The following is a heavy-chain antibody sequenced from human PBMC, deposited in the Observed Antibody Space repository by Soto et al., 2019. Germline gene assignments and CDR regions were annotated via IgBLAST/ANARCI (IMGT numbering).Heavy chain of an antibody. CDR1: GGSINTFY. D-gene: IGHD5-12*01. CDR3: AREGSYSAYNFAHGIQLWSFDF. Sequence: ETLSLTCTVSGGSINTFYWSWVRQPAGKGLEGIGRIFSSGSTSFNPSLESRVAMSVDTPKNHFSLNLSSVTAADMAVYYCAREGSYSAYNFAHGIQLWSFDFWGQGALVTV. J-gene: IGHJ4*02. CDR2: IFSSGST. V-gene: IGHV4-4*07.